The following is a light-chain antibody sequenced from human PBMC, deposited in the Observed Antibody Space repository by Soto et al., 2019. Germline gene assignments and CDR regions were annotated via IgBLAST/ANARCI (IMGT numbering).Light chain of an antibody. V-gene: IGKV1-5*03. CDR2: KAS. CDR1: QSISSW. CDR3: QQYKSYSSWT. J-gene: IGKJ1*01. Sequence: DIQMTQSPSTLSASVGDRVTITCRASQSISSWLAWYQQKPGKAPKLLIYKASYLQSLVPSTFSGSGAGTEFALTISSLQPDDFATYYCQQYKSYSSWTFGQGTKVDIK.